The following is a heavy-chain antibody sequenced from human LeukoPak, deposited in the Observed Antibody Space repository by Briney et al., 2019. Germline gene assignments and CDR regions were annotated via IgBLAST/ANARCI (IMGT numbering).Heavy chain of an antibody. V-gene: IGHV1-69*05. CDR2: IIPIFGTA. D-gene: IGHD2-2*01. Sequence: GASVKVSCKASGYTFTGYYMHWVRQAPGQGLEWMGGIIPIFGTANYAQKFQGRVTITTDESTSTAYMELSSLRSEDTAVYYCARGVPATADPVYYYYYYMDVWGKGTTVTVSS. CDR3: ARGVPATADPVYYYYYYMDV. CDR1: GYTFTGYY. J-gene: IGHJ6*03.